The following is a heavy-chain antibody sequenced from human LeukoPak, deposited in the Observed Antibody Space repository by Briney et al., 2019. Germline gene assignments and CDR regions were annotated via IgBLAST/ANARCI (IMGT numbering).Heavy chain of an antibody. CDR1: GFTVSSNY. CDR2: IHKSAIT. V-gene: IGHV3-66*03. CDR3: AKAHGYCSSTSCYLGYMDV. D-gene: IGHD2-2*03. Sequence: GGSLRLSCAASGFTVSSNYMTWVRQAPGKGLEWVSVIHKSAITYYADSVKGRFTISRDNSKNTLYLQMNSLRAEDTAVYYCAKAHGYCSSTSCYLGYMDVWGKGTTVTISS. J-gene: IGHJ6*03.